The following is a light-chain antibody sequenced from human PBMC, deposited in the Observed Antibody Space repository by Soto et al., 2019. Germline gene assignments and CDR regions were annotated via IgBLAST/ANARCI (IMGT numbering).Light chain of an antibody. CDR2: RNN. J-gene: IGLJ2*01. CDR3: AAWDDSLNGRVV. V-gene: IGLV1-44*01. Sequence: QSVLTQPPSASGTPGQRVTISCSGSSSNIGSNSVNWYQQLPGTAPKLLIYRNNQLSSGVPDRFSGSKSGTSASLAISGLQSEDEADYYCAAWDDSLNGRVVFGGGTKLTVL. CDR1: SSNIGSNS.